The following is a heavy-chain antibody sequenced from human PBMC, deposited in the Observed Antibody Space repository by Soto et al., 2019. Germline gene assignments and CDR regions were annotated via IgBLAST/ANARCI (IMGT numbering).Heavy chain of an antibody. CDR1: GFTVSSNY. J-gene: IGHJ4*02. CDR2: IYSGGAT. V-gene: IGHV3-53*01. Sequence: GGSLRLSCAASGFTVSSNYMSWVRQAPGKGLEWVSVIYSGGATYYADSVKGRFTISRDNSRNTVSLQMNSLRVEDTAVYFCARGKSGYLTFDYWGQGTLVTVSS. D-gene: IGHD5-12*01. CDR3: ARGKSGYLTFDY.